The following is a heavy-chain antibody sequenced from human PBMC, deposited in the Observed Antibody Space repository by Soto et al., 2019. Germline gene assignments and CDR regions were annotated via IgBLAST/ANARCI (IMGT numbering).Heavy chain of an antibody. J-gene: IGHJ4*02. CDR2: IIPIFGTA. CDR3: ARATHIAAPVDY. V-gene: IGHV1-69*12. Sequence: QVQLVQSGAEVKKPGSSVKVSCKASGGTFSSYAISWVRQAPGQGLEWMGGIIPIFGTATYAQKFQGRVTITADETTSTAYSELSSLRSEDTAVYYCARATHIAAPVDYWGQGTLVTVSS. D-gene: IGHD6-13*01. CDR1: GGTFSSYA.